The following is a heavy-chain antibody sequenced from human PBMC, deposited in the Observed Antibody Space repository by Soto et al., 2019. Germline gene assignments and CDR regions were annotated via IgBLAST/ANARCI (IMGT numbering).Heavy chain of an antibody. D-gene: IGHD6-13*01. V-gene: IGHV3-23*01. J-gene: IGHJ6*02. CDR2: ISGSGGRT. Sequence: GSLRLSCAASGFTFSSYAMSWVRQAPGKGLEWVSAISGSGGRTYYADSVKGRFTISRDNSKNTLYLQMNSLRAEDTAVYYCAKSSAADYYYYGMDVWGQGTTVTVSS. CDR1: GFTFSSYA. CDR3: AKSSAADYYYYGMDV.